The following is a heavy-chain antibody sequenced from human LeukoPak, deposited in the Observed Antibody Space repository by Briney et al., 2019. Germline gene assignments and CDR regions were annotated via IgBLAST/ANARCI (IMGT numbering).Heavy chain of an antibody. CDR1: GFTFSSYW. Sequence: GGSLRLSCAASGFTFSSYWMSWVRQAPGKGLEWVANIKQDGSEKYYVDSVKGRFTISRDNAKNSLYLQMNSLRAEDTAVYYCARAGYYDSSGQIDYWGQGTLVTVSS. V-gene: IGHV3-7*01. J-gene: IGHJ4*02. CDR3: ARAGYYDSSGQIDY. D-gene: IGHD3-22*01. CDR2: IKQDGSEK.